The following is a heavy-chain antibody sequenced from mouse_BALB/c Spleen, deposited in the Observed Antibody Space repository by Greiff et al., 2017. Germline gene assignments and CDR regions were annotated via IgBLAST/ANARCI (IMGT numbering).Heavy chain of an antibody. V-gene: IGHV5-12-2*01. CDR3: ARQGGWFAY. Sequence: EVKLMESGGGLVQPGGSLKLSCAASGFTFSSYTMSWVRQTPEKRLEWVAYISNGGGSTYYPDTVKGRFTISRDNAKNTLYLQMSSLKSEDTAMYYCARQGGWFAYWGQGTLVTVSA. J-gene: IGHJ3*01. CDR1: GFTFSSYT. CDR2: ISNGGGST.